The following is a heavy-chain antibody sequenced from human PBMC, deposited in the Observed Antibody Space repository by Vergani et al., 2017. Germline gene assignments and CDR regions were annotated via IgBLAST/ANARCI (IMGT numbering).Heavy chain of an antibody. CDR2: IYYSGST. CDR1: GGSISSSSYY. J-gene: IGHJ5*01. V-gene: IGHV4-39*01. CDR3: ARHQIGGGFDS. Sequence: QLQLQESGPGLVKPSETLSLTCTVSGGSISSSSYYWGWIRQPPGKGLEWIGSIYYSGSTYYNPSLKSRVTISVDRSKNQFSLKLSSVTAADTAVYYCARHQIGGGFDSWGQGTLVTVSS. D-gene: IGHD3-16*01.